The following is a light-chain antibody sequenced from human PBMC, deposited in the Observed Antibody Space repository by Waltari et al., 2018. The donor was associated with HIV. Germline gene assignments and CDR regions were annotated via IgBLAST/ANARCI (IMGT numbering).Light chain of an antibody. CDR2: RDN. V-gene: IGLV1-47*01. CDR1: SANIGYT. Sequence: QSVLTQPPSASGAPGPRVTISCSGSSANIGYTVYLYQQLPGTAPNVLIYRDNQRPSGVPDRVSGSGSGSAASLDVSRLRAEDEADYNCACWDDILGGGVFGGGTKLTVL. CDR3: ACWDDILGGGV. J-gene: IGLJ3*02.